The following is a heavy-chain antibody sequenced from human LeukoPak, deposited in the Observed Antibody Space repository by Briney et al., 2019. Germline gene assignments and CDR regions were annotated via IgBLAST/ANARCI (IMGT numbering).Heavy chain of an antibody. Sequence: KSSETLSLTCTVSGYSISSGYYWGWIRQPPGKGLEWIGSIYHSGSTYYNPSLKSRVTISVDTSKNQFSLKLRSVTAADTAYYMDVWGKRTTVTGSS. V-gene: IGHV4-38-2*02. J-gene: IGHJ6*03. CDR1: GYSISSGYY. CDR3: V. CDR2: IYHSGST.